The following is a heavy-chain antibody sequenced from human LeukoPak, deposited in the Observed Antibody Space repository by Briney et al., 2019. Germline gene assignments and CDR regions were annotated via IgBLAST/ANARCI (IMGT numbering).Heavy chain of an antibody. CDR1: GFTFRTYC. V-gene: IGHV3-7*01. J-gene: IGHJ4*02. CDR3: ARIGYTYGYYYFDY. D-gene: IGHD5-18*01. Sequence: QPGGSLRLSCAASGFTFRTYCMSWVRQAPGKGLEWVANIFQDGNDKYYVDSVKGRFTISRDNAKNSLYLQMNSLRAEDTAVYYCARIGYTYGYYYFDYWGQGTLVTVSS. CDR2: IFQDGNDK.